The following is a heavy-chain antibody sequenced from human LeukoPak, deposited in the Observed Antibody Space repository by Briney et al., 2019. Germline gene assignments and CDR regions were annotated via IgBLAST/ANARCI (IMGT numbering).Heavy chain of an antibody. Sequence: GGSLRLSCAASGFTFSSYAMSWVRQAPGKGLEWVSAISGSGGSTYYADSVKGRFTISRDNSKNTLYLQMNSLRAEDTAVYYCASYGIAARRTFDYWGQGTLVTVSS. CDR3: ASYGIAARRTFDY. J-gene: IGHJ4*02. V-gene: IGHV3-23*01. CDR2: ISGSGGST. CDR1: GFTFSSYA. D-gene: IGHD6-6*01.